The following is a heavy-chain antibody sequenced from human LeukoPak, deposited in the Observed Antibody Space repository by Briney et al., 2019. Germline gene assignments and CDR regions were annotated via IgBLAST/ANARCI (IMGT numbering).Heavy chain of an antibody. CDR3: AVAAAGTEGNWFDP. D-gene: IGHD6-13*01. J-gene: IGHJ5*02. CDR1: GYTFTDYY. V-gene: IGHV1-2*02. Sequence: ASVKVSCKTSGYTFTDYYIHWVRQVPGQGPEWMGWINPNSGGKNYAQKFQGRVTMTRDTSISTAYMELSRLRSDDTAVYYCAVAAAGTEGNWFDPWGQGTLVTVSS. CDR2: INPNSGGK.